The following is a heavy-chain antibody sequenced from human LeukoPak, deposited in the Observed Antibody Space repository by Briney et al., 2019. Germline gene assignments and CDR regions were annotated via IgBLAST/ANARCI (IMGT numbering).Heavy chain of an antibody. V-gene: IGHV5-51*01. CDR3: ARPNFHYDSSGYYYFDY. D-gene: IGHD3-22*01. J-gene: IGHJ4*02. CDR1: RYTFTTYW. CDR2: IYPGDSDT. Sequence: GESLKISCKGSRYTFTTYWIGWVRQMPGKGLEWMGIIYPGDSDTRYSPSFQGQVTISADKSINTAYLQWSSLKASDTAMYYCARPNFHYDSSGYYYFDYWGQGTLVTVSS.